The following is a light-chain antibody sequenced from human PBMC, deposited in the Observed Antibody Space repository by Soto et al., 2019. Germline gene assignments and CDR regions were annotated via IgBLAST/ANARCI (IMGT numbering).Light chain of an antibody. Sequence: EIVLTQSPVTLSLSPGERATLSCRASQSVSNFLAWYQQKPGQAPRLLIYDASNRATGIPARFSGSASGPDFTLTISSLEPEDFAVYYCQHRTYWPTFGGETKVEIK. V-gene: IGKV3-11*01. J-gene: IGKJ4*01. CDR1: QSVSNF. CDR2: DAS. CDR3: QHRTYWPT.